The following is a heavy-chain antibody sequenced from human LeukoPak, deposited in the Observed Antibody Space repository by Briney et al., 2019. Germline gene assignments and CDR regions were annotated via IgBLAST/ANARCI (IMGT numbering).Heavy chain of an antibody. D-gene: IGHD5-24*01. J-gene: IGHJ3*02. Sequence: PGGSLRLSCAASGFTFSSYSMSWVRQAPGKGLEWVSSISSSSSYIYYADSVKGRFTISRDNAKNSLYLQMNSLRAEDTAVYYCARDLLPMATGPDAFDIWGQGTMVTVSS. CDR2: ISSSSSYI. CDR3: ARDLLPMATGPDAFDI. V-gene: IGHV3-21*01. CDR1: GFTFSSYS.